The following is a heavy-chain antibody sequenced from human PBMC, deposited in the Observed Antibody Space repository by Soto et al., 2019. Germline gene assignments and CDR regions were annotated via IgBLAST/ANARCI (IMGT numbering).Heavy chain of an antibody. J-gene: IGHJ4*02. CDR2: IKQDGSEK. CDR3: ARGGDYHNRPVDY. D-gene: IGHD4-17*01. CDR1: GFTFSSYW. Sequence: GGSLRLSCAASGFTFSSYWMSWVRQAPGKGLEWVANIKQDGSEKYYVDSVKGRFTISRDNAKNSLYLQMNSLRAEDTAVYYCARGGDYHNRPVDYWGQGTLVTVSS. V-gene: IGHV3-7*03.